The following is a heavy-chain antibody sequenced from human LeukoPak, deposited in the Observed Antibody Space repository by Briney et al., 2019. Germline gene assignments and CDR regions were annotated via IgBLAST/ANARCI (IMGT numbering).Heavy chain of an antibody. J-gene: IGHJ4*02. D-gene: IGHD6-13*01. Sequence: SVKVSCEASGGTFSSYAISWVRQAPGQGLEWMGRIIPILGIANYAQKFQGRVTITADKSTSTAYMELSSLRSEDTAVYYCARGRIAGPFDYWGQGTLVTVSS. CDR1: GGTFSSYA. CDR3: ARGRIAGPFDY. V-gene: IGHV1-69*04. CDR2: IIPILGIA.